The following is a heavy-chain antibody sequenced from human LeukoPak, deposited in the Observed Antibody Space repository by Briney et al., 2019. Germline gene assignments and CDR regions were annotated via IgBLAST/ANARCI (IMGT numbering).Heavy chain of an antibody. D-gene: IGHD6-19*01. CDR1: GGSFSGYY. J-gene: IGHJ4*02. CDR2: INHSGST. V-gene: IGHV4-34*01. CDR3: ASSRIAVAGVDY. Sequence: SETLSLTCAVYGGSFSGYYWSWIRQPPGKGLEWIGEINHSGSTNYNPSLKSRVTILVDTSKNQFSLKLSSVTAADTAVYYCASSRIAVAGVDYWGQGTLVTVSS.